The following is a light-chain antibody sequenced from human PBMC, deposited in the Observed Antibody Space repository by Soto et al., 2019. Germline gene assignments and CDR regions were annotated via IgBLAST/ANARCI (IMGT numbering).Light chain of an antibody. V-gene: IGLV2-14*01. J-gene: IGLJ1*01. Sequence: QSVLAQPASVSGSLGQSITISCTGTSSDVGAYNYVSWYQQQPGKAPKLMISEVSNRPSGVSNRFSGSKSGNTASLIISGLQAEDEADYYCCSFKSITTYVFGTGTKATVL. CDR2: EVS. CDR1: SSDVGAYNY. CDR3: CSFKSITTYV.